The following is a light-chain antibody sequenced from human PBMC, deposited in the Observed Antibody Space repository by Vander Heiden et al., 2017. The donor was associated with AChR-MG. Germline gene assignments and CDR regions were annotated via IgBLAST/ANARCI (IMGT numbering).Light chain of an antibody. CDR1: SSDVGSYNL. Sequence: QSALTQPASVSGSPGQSITISCTGTSSDVGSYNLASWYQQHPGKAPKLMIYEVSKRPSGVSNRFSGSKSGNTASLTISGLQAEDEADYYCCSYAGSSTHVVFGGGTKADRP. CDR2: EVS. J-gene: IGLJ2*01. CDR3: CSYAGSSTHVV. V-gene: IGLV2-23*02.